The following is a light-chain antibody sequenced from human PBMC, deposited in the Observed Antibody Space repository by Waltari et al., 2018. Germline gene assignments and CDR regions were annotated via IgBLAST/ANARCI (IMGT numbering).Light chain of an antibody. CDR1: SSDVGFYNV. CDR3: CSYAGRNIWV. Sequence: QSALTQPASVSGSPGQSITISCTGTSSDVGFYNVVSWYQQHPGNAPELVVYEVISRPSGVSNRFSGSKSGNTASLTISGLQAEDEADYYCCSYAGRNIWVFGGGTKLTVL. V-gene: IGLV2-23*02. CDR2: EVI. J-gene: IGLJ3*02.